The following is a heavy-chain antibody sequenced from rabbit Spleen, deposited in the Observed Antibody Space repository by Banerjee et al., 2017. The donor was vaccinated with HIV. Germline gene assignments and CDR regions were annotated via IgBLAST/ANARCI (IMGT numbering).Heavy chain of an antibody. V-gene: IGHV1S45*01. CDR1: GVSFSYSSS. J-gene: IGHJ6*01. Sequence: QEQLEESGGDLVKPGASLTLTCTASGVSFSYSSSMCWVRQAPGKGLEWIACIDVGSSGFTYFATWAKGRFTISKTSSTTVTLRMTRLTAADTATYFCARDTSSSFSSYGMDLWGPGTLVTVS. CDR2: IDVGSSGFT. CDR3: ARDTSSSFSSYGMDL. D-gene: IGHD1-1*01.